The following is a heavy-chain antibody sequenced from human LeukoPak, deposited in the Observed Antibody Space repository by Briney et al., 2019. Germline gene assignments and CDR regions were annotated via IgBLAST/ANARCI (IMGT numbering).Heavy chain of an antibody. CDR3: ARGGGATGYTAMVTLPRY. Sequence: ASVKVSCKASGYTFTGYYMHWVRQAPGQGLEWMGWINPNSGDTNYAQQFQGRVTMTRDTSISTAYMELSRLRSDDTAVYYCARGGGATGYTAMVTLPRYWGQGTLVTVSS. CDR2: INPNSGDT. CDR1: GYTFTGYY. D-gene: IGHD5-18*01. V-gene: IGHV1-2*02. J-gene: IGHJ4*02.